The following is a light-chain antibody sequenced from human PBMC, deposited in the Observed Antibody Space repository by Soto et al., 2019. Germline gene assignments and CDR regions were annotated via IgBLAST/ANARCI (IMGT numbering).Light chain of an antibody. CDR3: ISFTSRHIYV. CDR2: DVT. CDR1: SSDVGGYNY. J-gene: IGLJ1*01. V-gene: IGLV2-14*03. Sequence: QSVLTQPASVSGSPGQSINISCTGTSSDVGGYNYVSWYQQHPGRAPKLIIYDVTNRPSGISNRFSGSKSGNTASLTISGLQTEDEADYYCISFTSRHIYVFGTGTKVTVL.